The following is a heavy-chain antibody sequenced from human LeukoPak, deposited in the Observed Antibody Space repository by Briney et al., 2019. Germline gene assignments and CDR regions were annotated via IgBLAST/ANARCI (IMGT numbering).Heavy chain of an antibody. CDR2: IYHSGST. Sequence: PSETLSLTCAVSGGSISSGGYSWSWIRQPPGKGLEWIGYIYHSGSTYYNPSLKSRVTISVDTSKNQFSLKLSSVTAADTAVHYCARVRRDGYNLPFDYWGQGTLVTVSS. J-gene: IGHJ4*02. CDR1: GGSISSGGYS. V-gene: IGHV4-30-2*01. D-gene: IGHD5-24*01. CDR3: ARVRRDGYNLPFDY.